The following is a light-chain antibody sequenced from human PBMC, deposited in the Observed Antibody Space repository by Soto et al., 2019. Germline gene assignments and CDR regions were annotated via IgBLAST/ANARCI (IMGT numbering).Light chain of an antibody. J-gene: IGLJ1*01. CDR3: SSYTSSDTPYV. CDR2: VNS. Sequence: QSALTQPASVSGSPGQSITISCTGTSSDVGVYKYVSWYQQHPDKAPKLIIFVNSNRPSGISNRFSASKSGNTASLTISGLQAEDEAEYYCSSYTSSDTPYVFGTGTKLTVL. CDR1: SSDVGVYKY. V-gene: IGLV2-14*01.